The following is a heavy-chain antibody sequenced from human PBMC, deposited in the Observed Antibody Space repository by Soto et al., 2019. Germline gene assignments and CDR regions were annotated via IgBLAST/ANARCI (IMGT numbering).Heavy chain of an antibody. V-gene: IGHV1-69*13. Sequence: SAKLSCKEXRVTFSSYSISLSRHYKGQWLEWMGGIIPIFGTANYAQKFQGRVTITADESTSTAYMELSSLRSEDTAVYYCARDFGAYRANYYYYYGMDVWGQGPTVTVSS. D-gene: IGHD3-16*01. CDR2: IIPIFGTA. J-gene: IGHJ6*02. CDR1: RVTFSSYS. CDR3: ARDFGAYRANYYYYYGMDV.